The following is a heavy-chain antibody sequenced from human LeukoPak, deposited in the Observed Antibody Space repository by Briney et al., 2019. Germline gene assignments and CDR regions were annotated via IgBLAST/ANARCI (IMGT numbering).Heavy chain of an antibody. V-gene: IGHV1-2*02. CDR1: GYTFTAAF. J-gene: IGHJ3*01. D-gene: IGHD3-3*01. CDR2: FATNDGRT. CDR3: ARDGVFGTDFDAFDL. Sequence: ASVKVSCKTSGYTFTAAFLHWVRQAPGHGLEWIGWFATNDGRTEYAERFQGRVSMTRDTYTTTAYMELSSLTSDDTAVYYCARDGVFGTDFDAFDLWGQGTPVTVS.